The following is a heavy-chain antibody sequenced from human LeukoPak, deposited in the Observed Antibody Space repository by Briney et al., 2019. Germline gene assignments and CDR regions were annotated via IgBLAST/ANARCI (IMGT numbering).Heavy chain of an antibody. CDR2: ISAYNGNT. V-gene: IGHV1-18*01. Sequence: ASVKVSCKASGYTFTSYGISWVRQAPGQGLEWMGWISAYNGNTNYAQKLQGRVTMTTDTSTSTAYMELRSLRSDDTAVYYCARDRSYYDVWSGYYTGFDYWGQGTLVTVSS. CDR1: GYTFTSYG. D-gene: IGHD3-3*01. CDR3: ARDRSYYDVWSGYYTGFDY. J-gene: IGHJ4*02.